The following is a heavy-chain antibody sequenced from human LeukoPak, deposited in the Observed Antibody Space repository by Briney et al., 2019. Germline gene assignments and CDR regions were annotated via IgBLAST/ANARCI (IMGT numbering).Heavy chain of an antibody. D-gene: IGHD6-6*01. Sequence: GGSLRLSCAASGLTFSSYSMNWVRQAPGRGLEWVSSISSSSSYIYYADSVKGRFTISRDNAKNSLYLQMNSLRAEDTAVYYCARAVEQLGGYWGQGTLVTVSS. CDR3: ARAVEQLGGY. CDR2: ISSSSSYI. J-gene: IGHJ4*02. CDR1: GLTFSSYS. V-gene: IGHV3-21*01.